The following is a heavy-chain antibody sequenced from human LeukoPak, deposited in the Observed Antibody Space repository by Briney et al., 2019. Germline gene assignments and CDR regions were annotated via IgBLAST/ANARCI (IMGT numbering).Heavy chain of an antibody. D-gene: IGHD6-13*01. V-gene: IGHV4-59*01. CDR2: IYYSGST. J-gene: IGHJ4*02. Sequence: SETLSLTCTVSGGSISSYYWSWIRQPPGKGLEWIGYIYYSGSTNYNPSLKSRVTISVDTSKNQFSLRLSSVTAADTAVYYCARDSRFSNLYSSRTPTFDYWGQGTLVTVSS. CDR1: GGSISSYY. CDR3: ARDSRFSNLYSSRTPTFDY.